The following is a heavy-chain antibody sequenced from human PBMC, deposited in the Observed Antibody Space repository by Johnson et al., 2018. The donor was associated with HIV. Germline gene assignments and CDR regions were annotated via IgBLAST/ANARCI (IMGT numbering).Heavy chain of an antibody. Sequence: QVQLVESGGGVVQPGGSLRLSCAVSGFTLTNYDIHWVRQAPDKGLEWVALISYDGRNTYYADSVRGRFTLSRDISKNTVYLQMNSLRAEDTAVYYCAKDQYRKLTTVAGIWGQGTMVTVSS. CDR3: AKDQYRKLTTVAGI. J-gene: IGHJ3*02. D-gene: IGHD4-17*01. CDR1: GFTLTNYD. V-gene: IGHV3-30*18. CDR2: ISYDGRNT.